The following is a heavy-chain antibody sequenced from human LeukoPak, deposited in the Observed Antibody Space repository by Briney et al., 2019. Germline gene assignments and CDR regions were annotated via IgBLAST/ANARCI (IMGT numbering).Heavy chain of an antibody. CDR1: GFTFSSYE. CDR2: ISSSGSTI. J-gene: IGHJ4*02. V-gene: IGHV3-48*03. CDR3: ALPRGAYYDSSGSLFDY. Sequence: GGSLRLSCAASGFTFSSYEMNWVRQAPGKGLEWVSYISSSGSTIYYADSVKGRFTISRDNAKNSLYLQMNSLRAGDTAVYYCALPRGAYYDSSGSLFDYWGQGTLVTVSS. D-gene: IGHD3-22*01.